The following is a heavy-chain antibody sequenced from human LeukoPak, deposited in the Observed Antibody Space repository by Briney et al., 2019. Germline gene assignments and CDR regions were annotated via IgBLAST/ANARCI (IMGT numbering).Heavy chain of an antibody. Sequence: PGGSLRLSCAASGFTFSDYSMNWVRQAPGEGPEWLSYIVSTSHVTIYADPVMGRFTISRDNAKNSVSLQMDSLRSDDTAVYYCAREDDDWGPNTFDLWGPGTMVTVS. J-gene: IGHJ3*01. CDR1: GFTFSDYS. D-gene: IGHD7-27*01. CDR2: IVSTSHVT. V-gene: IGHV3-48*01. CDR3: AREDDDWGPNTFDL.